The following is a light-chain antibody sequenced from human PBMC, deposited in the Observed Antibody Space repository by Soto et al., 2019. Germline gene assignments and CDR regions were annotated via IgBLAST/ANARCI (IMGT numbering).Light chain of an antibody. J-gene: IGKJ4*01. CDR2: DIS. CDR1: QSVSSN. Sequence: ETVMTQSPATLSVSPGERATLSCRASQSVSSNLAWYQQKPGQPPRLLIYDISTRATGIPTRFSGSGSGTEFTLTISSLQYEDFAVYYCQQYNSWPLNFGAGTKADIK. V-gene: IGKV3D-15*01. CDR3: QQYNSWPLN.